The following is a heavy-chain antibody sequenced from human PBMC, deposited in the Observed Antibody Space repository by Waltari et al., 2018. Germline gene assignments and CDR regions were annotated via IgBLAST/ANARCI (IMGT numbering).Heavy chain of an antibody. J-gene: IGHJ4*02. CDR1: GFTFGSFG. CDR3: AKDGFLEYLYSVFDS. V-gene: IGHV3-30*18. Sequence: QVQLVESGGGVVQPGRSLRLPCAPSGFTFGSFGLHWVRQAPGKGLESVAVISYDGSKKYYADSVKGRFTISRDNSNDTLYLQMNTLRPEDTAVYYCAKDGFLEYLYSVFDSWGQGTLVSVSS. D-gene: IGHD3-3*01. CDR2: ISYDGSKK.